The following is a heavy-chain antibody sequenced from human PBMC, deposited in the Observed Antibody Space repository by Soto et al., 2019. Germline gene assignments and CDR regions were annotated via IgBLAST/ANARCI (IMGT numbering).Heavy chain of an antibody. J-gene: IGHJ4*02. CDR3: ATVRWGGSPFFDY. Sequence: GGSLRLSCAASGFTFSSYSMNWVRQAPGKGLEWVSSISSSSSYIYYADSVKGRFTISRDNAKNSLYLQMNSLRAEDTAVYYCATVRWGGSPFFDYWGQGTLVTVSS. V-gene: IGHV3-21*01. D-gene: IGHD3-10*01. CDR2: ISSSSSYI. CDR1: GFTFSSYS.